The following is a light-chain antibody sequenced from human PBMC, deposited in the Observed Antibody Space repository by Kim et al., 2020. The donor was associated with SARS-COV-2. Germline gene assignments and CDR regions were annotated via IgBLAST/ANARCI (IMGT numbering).Light chain of an antibody. CDR1: QTVISW. CDR3: QQGA. Sequence: NLAACVRYRVTITSRDSQTVISWLAWYQQTPERAPTLLIYDASTLETGVPSRFSGSRSGSEFTLTISNLQPDDFATYYCQQGASGQGTKVDIK. CDR2: DAS. J-gene: IGKJ1*01. V-gene: IGKV1-5*01.